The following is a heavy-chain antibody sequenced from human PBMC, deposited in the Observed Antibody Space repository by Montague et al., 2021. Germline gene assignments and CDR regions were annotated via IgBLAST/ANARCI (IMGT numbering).Heavy chain of an antibody. Sequence: SETLSLTCSVSGGSVNGYDWSWIRQPPGKGLEWIGYMRSSGSPNXNTSFKSRLAILIVRSRNQFSLELSFVTAADTAIYFCGRAYWGSIDYWGHGILVTVSS. D-gene: IGHD7-27*01. CDR3: GRAYWGSIDY. CDR1: GGSVNGYD. V-gene: IGHV4-59*02. CDR2: MRSSGSP. J-gene: IGHJ4*01.